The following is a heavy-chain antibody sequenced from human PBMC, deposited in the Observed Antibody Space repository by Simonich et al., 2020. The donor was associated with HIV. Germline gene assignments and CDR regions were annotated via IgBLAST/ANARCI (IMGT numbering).Heavy chain of an antibody. D-gene: IGHD1-1*01. CDR2: TKYIGTS. J-gene: IGHJ3*02. Sequence: QLQLQESGPRLVKPSETLSLTCTVSGGSISSSSYYWGWFRHPPGKVLAWSGKTKYIGTSYSNPSRKSRVTLSVDKSKNQFSLKLTSGTAADTAMYYCARHQTGTDAFDIWGQGTMVAVSS. CDR3: ARHQTGTDAFDI. V-gene: IGHV4-39*01. CDR1: GGSISSSSYY.